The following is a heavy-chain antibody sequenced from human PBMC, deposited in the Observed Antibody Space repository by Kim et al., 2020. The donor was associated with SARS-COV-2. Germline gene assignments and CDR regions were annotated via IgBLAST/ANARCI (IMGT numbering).Heavy chain of an antibody. CDR1: GGSISSSSYY. CDR2: IYYSGST. CDR3: ARTLVRRQYYYGSGSYI. J-gene: IGHJ4*02. V-gene: IGHV4-39*01. Sequence: SETLSLTCTVSGGSISSSSYYWGWIRQPPGKGLEWIGSIYYSGSTYYNPSLKSRVTISVDTSKNQFSLKLSSVTAADTAVYYCARTLVRRQYYYGSGSYIWGQGTLVTVSS. D-gene: IGHD3-10*01.